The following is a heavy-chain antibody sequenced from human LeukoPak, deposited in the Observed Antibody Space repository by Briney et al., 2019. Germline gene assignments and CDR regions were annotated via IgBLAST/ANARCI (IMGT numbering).Heavy chain of an antibody. CDR1: GGPISSYY. Sequence: PTETLSRTCTVHGGPISSYYWSWVRQPPGKGLEWIGYINYSGSSNYRPSLKSRVAISVDTSNNQFSLKLSSVTAADTAVYYCARHTVVQGRWPDYWGQGTLVTVSS. CDR3: ARHTVVQGRWPDY. D-gene: IGHD4-23*01. J-gene: IGHJ4*02. V-gene: IGHV4-59*08. CDR2: INYSGSS.